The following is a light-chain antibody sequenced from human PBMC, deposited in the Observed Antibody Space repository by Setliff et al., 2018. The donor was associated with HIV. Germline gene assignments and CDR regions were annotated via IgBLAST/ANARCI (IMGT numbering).Light chain of an antibody. Sequence: QSVLTQPASVSGSPGQSVTISCTGTTSDIGSYNLVSWYQHLPGKSPQLLLFDVSKRPSGISSRFSGTKSGNTASLTISGLQAEDEAEYSCCSYGGSNTPYVFGSGTQLTVL. CDR2: DVS. J-gene: IGLJ1*01. CDR1: TSDIGSYNL. V-gene: IGLV2-23*02. CDR3: CSYGGSNTPYV.